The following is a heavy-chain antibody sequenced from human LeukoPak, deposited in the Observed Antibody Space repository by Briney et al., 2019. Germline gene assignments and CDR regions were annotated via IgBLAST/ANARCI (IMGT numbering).Heavy chain of an antibody. CDR2: VSYSVTP. D-gene: IGHD2/OR15-2a*01. CDR1: GGSFSGYY. J-gene: IGHJ2*01. V-gene: IGHV4-59*01. Sequence: SETLSLTCAVYGGSFSGYYWSWIRQPPGKALEWIGSVSYSVTPRYSPSLKSRLLISVDRSENRVSLRLNSATAADTAVYYCAREMEGDYFFDLWGRGTLITVSS. CDR3: AREMEGDYFFDL.